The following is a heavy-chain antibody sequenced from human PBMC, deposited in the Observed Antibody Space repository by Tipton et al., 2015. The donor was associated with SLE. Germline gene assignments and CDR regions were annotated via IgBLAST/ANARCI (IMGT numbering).Heavy chain of an antibody. D-gene: IGHD1/OR15-1a*01. J-gene: IGHJ3*02. Sequence: TLSLTCSVSGAFLNSHYLSWIRQPPGKGLEWIGYIYYNGDTNYKPSLKSRVAISIDTSRKQFSLKLTSVTAADTAVYYCARGRNSWNNEAFHIWGQGTMVTVSS. V-gene: IGHV4-59*11. CDR3: ARGRNSWNNEAFHI. CDR2: IYYNGDT. CDR1: GAFLNSHY.